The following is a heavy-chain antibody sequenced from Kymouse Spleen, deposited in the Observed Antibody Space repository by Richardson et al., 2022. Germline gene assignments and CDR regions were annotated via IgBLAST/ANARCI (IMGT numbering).Heavy chain of an antibody. Sequence: EVQLVESGGGLVQPGGSLRLSCAASGFTFSSYDMHWVRQATGKGLEWVSAIGTAGDTYYPGSVKGRFTISRENAKNSLYLQMNSLRAGDTAVYYCARSTVTTRYYYYGMDVWGQGTTVTVSS. J-gene: IGHJ6*02. CDR1: GFTFSSYD. CDR2: IGTAGDT. D-gene: IGHD4-17*01. CDR3: ARSTVTTRYYYYGMDV. V-gene: IGHV3-13*01.